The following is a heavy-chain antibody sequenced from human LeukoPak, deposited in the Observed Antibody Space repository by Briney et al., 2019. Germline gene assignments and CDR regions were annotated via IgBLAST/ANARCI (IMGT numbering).Heavy chain of an antibody. CDR2: MNPNSGNT. V-gene: IGHV1-8*03. D-gene: IGHD2-2*01. CDR3: ARGLDYCSSTSCYLVDY. Sequence: ASVKVSCKASGYTFTSYDINWVRQATGQGLEWMGWMNPNSGNTGYAQKFQGRVTFSRNTSISTAYMELSSLTSEDTAVFYCARGLDYCSSTSCYLVDYWGQGTLVTVSS. J-gene: IGHJ4*02. CDR1: GYTFTSYD.